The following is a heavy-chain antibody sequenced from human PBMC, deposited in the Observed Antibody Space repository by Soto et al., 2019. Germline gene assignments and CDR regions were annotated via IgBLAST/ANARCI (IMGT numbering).Heavy chain of an antibody. V-gene: IGHV4-4*07. CDR1: GASISNYY. CDR3: ARGMSGYDYIMDN. Sequence: QVQLQESGPGLVKPSETLSLTCSVSGASISNYYWIWIRQPAGKGLEWIGSVHASGSTNYSPSLKRRVTMSVDTSENQFSLQLSSVTAADTAVYYCARGMSGYDYIMDNWGQGTLVTVSS. D-gene: IGHD5-12*01. CDR2: VHASGST. J-gene: IGHJ4*02.